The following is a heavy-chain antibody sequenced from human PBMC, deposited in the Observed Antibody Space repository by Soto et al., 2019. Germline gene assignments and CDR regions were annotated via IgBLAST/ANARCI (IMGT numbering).Heavy chain of an antibody. CDR1: NFDFSSYG. J-gene: IGHJ4*02. V-gene: IGHV3-30*03. Sequence: GGSLRLSCAASNFDFSSYGIHWVRQAPGKGLEWVAASSYDGRETFYADSAKGRFTVSKEMSKNTAFLQMNALRHEDTAVYFCARDSGWPILNFDNWGQGTPVTVSS. CDR2: SSYDGRET. CDR3: ARDSGWPILNFDN. D-gene: IGHD3-10*01.